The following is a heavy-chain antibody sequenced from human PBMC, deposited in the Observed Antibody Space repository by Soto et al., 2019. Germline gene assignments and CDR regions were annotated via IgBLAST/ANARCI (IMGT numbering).Heavy chain of an antibody. V-gene: IGHV4-59*01. J-gene: IGHJ6*02. D-gene: IGHD4-17*01. CDR2: IYYSGNT. Sequence: SETLSLTCTVSGGSISSYYWSWIRQSPGKGLEWIGCIYYSGNTNYNPSLKSRVTISVNTSKNQFSLRLTSVTAADTAVYYCARAAVTHERYHYGMDVWGQGTTVTVSS. CDR1: GGSISSYY. CDR3: ARAAVTHERYHYGMDV.